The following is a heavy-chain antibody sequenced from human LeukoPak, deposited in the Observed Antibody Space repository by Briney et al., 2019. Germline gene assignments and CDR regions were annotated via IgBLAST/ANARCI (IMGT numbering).Heavy chain of an antibody. V-gene: IGHV3-53*01. Sequence: GSLRLSCAASGFTVSDNYVTWVRQAPGKGLEWVSIVYNSDTTSSADSVKGRFTISRDNAENTVYLQMTSLRLEDTAVYYCASSIGGAASSNWFAAWGQGTLVTVSS. CDR2: VYNSDTT. CDR1: GFTVSDNY. CDR3: ASSIGGAASSNWFAA. D-gene: IGHD3-22*01. J-gene: IGHJ5*02.